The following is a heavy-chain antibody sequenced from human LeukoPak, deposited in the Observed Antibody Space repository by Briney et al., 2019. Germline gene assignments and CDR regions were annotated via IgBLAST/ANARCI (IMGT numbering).Heavy chain of an antibody. CDR1: GFTFSNYE. Sequence: PGGSLRLSCAASGFTFSNYEMNWVRQAPGKGLEWVSYISSSGSTIYYADSVKGRFTISRDNAKNSLYLQMNSLRAEDTAVYYCARDKASAHYDSSGYAGYWGQGTLVTVSS. CDR2: ISSSGSTI. D-gene: IGHD3-22*01. J-gene: IGHJ4*02. CDR3: ARDKASAHYDSSGYAGY. V-gene: IGHV3-48*03.